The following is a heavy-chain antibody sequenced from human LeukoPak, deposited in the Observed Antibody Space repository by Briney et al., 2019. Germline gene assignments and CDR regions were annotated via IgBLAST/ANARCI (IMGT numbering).Heavy chain of an antibody. CDR1: GGTFDNYA. D-gene: IGHD5-12*01. CDR2: MNPTSGNT. J-gene: IGHJ4*02. Sequence: ASVKVSCKPSGGTFDNYAISWVRQAPGQGLEWMGWMNPTSGNTGYAQKFQGRVTMTRDTSISTAYMELSSLGSEDTAVYFCARGIEAGYDYWGQGTLVTVSS. CDR3: ARGIEAGYDY. V-gene: IGHV1-8*02.